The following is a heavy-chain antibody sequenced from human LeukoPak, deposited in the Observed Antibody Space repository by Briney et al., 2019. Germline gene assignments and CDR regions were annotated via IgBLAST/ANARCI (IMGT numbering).Heavy chain of an antibody. CDR2: VSGSGDST. Sequence: GGSLRLSCAASGFNFTSYVMSWVRQAPGKGLEWVSSVSGSGDSTYYADSVKGRFTISRDNSKKTLSLQMSSLRAEDTGLYYCAKGIDYWGQGTLVTVSS. CDR3: AKGIDY. CDR1: GFNFTSYV. J-gene: IGHJ4*02. V-gene: IGHV3-23*01.